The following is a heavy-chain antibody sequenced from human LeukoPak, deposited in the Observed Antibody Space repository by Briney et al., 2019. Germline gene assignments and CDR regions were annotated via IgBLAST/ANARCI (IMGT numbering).Heavy chain of an antibody. J-gene: IGHJ6*03. V-gene: IGHV3-43*01. CDR3: ARILTGSSWYVYYYYYMDV. Sequence: PGGSLRLSCAASGFTFDDYTMHWVRQAPGKGLEWVSLITWDGGSTYYADSVKGRFTISRDNSKNSLYLQMNSLRTEDTALYYCARILTGSSWYVYYYYYMDVWGKGTTVTVSS. CDR2: ITWDGGST. D-gene: IGHD6-13*01. CDR1: GFTFDDYT.